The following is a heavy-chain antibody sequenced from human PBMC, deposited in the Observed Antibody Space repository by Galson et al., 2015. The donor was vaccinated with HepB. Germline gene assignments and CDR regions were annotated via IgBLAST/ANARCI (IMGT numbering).Heavy chain of an antibody. J-gene: IGHJ6*03. Sequence: TLSLTCTVSGGSISSGDYYWSWIRQPPGKGLEWIGYIYYSGSTYYNPSFKSRVTISVDTSKNQFSLKLSSVTAADTAVYYCARETDYYYYYYMDVWGKGTTVTVSS. V-gene: IGHV4-30-4*01. D-gene: IGHD1-14*01. CDR3: ARETDYYYYYYMDV. CDR1: GGSISSGDYY. CDR2: IYYSGST.